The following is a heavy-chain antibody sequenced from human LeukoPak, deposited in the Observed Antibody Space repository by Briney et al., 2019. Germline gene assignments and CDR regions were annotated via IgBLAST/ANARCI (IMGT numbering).Heavy chain of an antibody. J-gene: IGHJ4*02. CDR3: ARETQYYDFWSGNPRGLMDY. D-gene: IGHD3-3*01. Sequence: ASVKVSCKASGYTFTSHYMHWGRQAPGQGLEWMGWISAYNGNTNYAQKLQGRVTMTTDTSTRTAYMELRSLRSDDTAVYYCARETQYYDFWSGNPRGLMDYWGQGPLVTVSS. CDR1: GYTFTSHY. CDR2: ISAYNGNT. V-gene: IGHV1-18*04.